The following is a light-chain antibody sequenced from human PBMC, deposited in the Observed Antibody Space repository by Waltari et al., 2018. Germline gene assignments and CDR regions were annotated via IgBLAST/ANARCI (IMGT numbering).Light chain of an antibody. J-gene: IGKJ4*01. CDR1: QAITND. Sequence: DIQLTQSPSSLSASVGDRLTIACRVSQAITNDFVWYLQQPGKAPKRLIYAASTLQSGVPSRFSGSGSGTEFTLTISSLQPEDFATYYCLQQKTYPLTLGGGTKVESK. V-gene: IGKV1-17*01. CDR3: LQQKTYPLT. CDR2: AAS.